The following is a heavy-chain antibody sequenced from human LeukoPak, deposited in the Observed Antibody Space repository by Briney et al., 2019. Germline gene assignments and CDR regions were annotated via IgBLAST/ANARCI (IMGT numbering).Heavy chain of an antibody. CDR2: IIPIFGTA. Sequence: SVKVSCKASGGTFSSYAISWVRQAPGQGLEWMGGIIPIFGTANYAQKFQGRVTITADKSTSTVYMELSSLRSEDTAVYYCASGGTTGDTYGHAYYLDSWGQGTLVTVSS. CDR1: GGTFSSYA. D-gene: IGHD5-18*01. J-gene: IGHJ4*02. V-gene: IGHV1-69*06. CDR3: ASGGTTGDTYGHAYYLDS.